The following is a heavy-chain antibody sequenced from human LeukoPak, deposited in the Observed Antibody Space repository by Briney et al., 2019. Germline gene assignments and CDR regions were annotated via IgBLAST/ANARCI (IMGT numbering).Heavy chain of an antibody. Sequence: ASVKVSCKASGYTFTGYYMHWVRQAPGQGLEWMGWINPNGGGTNYAQKFQGRVTMTRDTSISTAYMELSRLRSDDTAVYYCARVFQYYDPTPYAFDIWGQGTMVTVSS. J-gene: IGHJ3*02. V-gene: IGHV1-2*02. CDR1: GYTFTGYY. D-gene: IGHD3-22*01. CDR3: ARVFQYYDPTPYAFDI. CDR2: INPNGGGT.